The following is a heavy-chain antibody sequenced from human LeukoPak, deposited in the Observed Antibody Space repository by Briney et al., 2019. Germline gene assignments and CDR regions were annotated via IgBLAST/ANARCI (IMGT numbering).Heavy chain of an antibody. CDR1: GFTFSSYA. CDR2: ISYDGSNK. D-gene: IGHD3-3*01. J-gene: IGHJ3*02. Sequence: GGSLRLSCAASGFTFSSYAMHWVRQAPGKGLEWVAVISYDGSNKYYADSVKGRFTISRDNSKNTLYLQMNSLRAEDTAVYYCARGSLFGVDTYAFDIWGQGTMVTVSS. CDR3: ARGSLFGVDTYAFDI. V-gene: IGHV3-30-3*01.